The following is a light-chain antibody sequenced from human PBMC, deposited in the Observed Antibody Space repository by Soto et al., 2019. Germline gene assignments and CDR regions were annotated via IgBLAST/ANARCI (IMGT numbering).Light chain of an antibody. Sequence: DIQMTQSPSTLSGSLVDGVTVTCLASQTISSWLAWYQQKPGKAPKLLIYKASTLKSGVPSRFSGSGSGTEFTLTISSLQPDDFATYYCQHYNSYSEAFGQGTKVDI. CDR3: QHYNSYSEA. J-gene: IGKJ1*01. V-gene: IGKV1-5*03. CDR2: KAS. CDR1: QTISSW.